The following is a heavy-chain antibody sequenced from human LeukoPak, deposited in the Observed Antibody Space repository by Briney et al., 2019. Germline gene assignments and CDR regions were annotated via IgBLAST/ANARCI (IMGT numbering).Heavy chain of an antibody. V-gene: IGHV4-38-2*01. CDR1: GYSISSGYY. CDR3: ARGPGSWYFDY. D-gene: IGHD6-13*01. CDR2: VSRSGST. Sequence: SETLSLTCAVSGYSISSGYYWGWIRQPPGKGLEWIGSVSRSGSTYYSPSLKSRVTISLDTSKNQFSLKVSSVTAADTAVYYCARGPGSWYFDYWGQGTLVTVSS. J-gene: IGHJ4*02.